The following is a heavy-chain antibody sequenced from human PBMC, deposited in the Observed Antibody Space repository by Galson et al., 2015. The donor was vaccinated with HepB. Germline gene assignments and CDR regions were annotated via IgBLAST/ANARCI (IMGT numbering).Heavy chain of an antibody. CDR3: TRSKRDGSGGYAFDI. J-gene: IGHJ3*02. CDR1: GFTFGDYA. V-gene: IGHV3-49*04. CDR2: IRSKAYGGTT. D-gene: IGHD3-10*01. Sequence: SLRLSCAASGFTFGDYAMSWVRQAPGKGLEWVGFIRSKAYGGTTEYAASVKGRFTISRDDSKSIAYLQMNSLKTEDTAVYYCTRSKRDGSGGYAFDIWGQGTMVTVSS.